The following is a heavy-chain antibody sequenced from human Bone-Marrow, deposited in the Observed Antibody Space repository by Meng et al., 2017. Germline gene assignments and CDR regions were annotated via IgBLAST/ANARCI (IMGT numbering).Heavy chain of an antibody. CDR2: ISGGGGLI. Sequence: GESLKISCAASGFTFSAYEMNWVRQAPGKGLEWLSYISGGGGLIYYADSVRGRFTISRDNAKNSLYLQMNSLRAEDTAVYYCARVGYYGSGIRWHFDYWGQGTLVTVSS. CDR3: ARVGYYGSGIRWHFDY. V-gene: IGHV3-48*03. CDR1: GFTFSAYE. D-gene: IGHD3-10*01. J-gene: IGHJ4*02.